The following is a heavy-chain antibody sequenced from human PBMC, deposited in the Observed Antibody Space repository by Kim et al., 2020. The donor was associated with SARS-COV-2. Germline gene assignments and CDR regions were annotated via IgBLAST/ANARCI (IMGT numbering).Heavy chain of an antibody. CDR2: INHSGST. Sequence: SETLSLTCAVYGGSFSGYYWSWIRQPPGKGLEWIGEINHSGSTNYNPSLKSRVTISVDTSKNQFSLKLSSVTAADTAVYYCARGKQWLVHFDYWGQGTLVTVSS. CDR1: GGSFSGYY. CDR3: ARGKQWLVHFDY. D-gene: IGHD6-19*01. J-gene: IGHJ4*02. V-gene: IGHV4-34*01.